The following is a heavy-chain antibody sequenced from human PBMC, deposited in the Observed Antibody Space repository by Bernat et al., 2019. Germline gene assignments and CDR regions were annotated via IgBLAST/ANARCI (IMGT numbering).Heavy chain of an antibody. CDR2: ISYDGSNK. D-gene: IGHD6-19*01. Sequence: QVQLVESGGGVVQPGRSLRLSCAASGFTFSSYGMHWVRQAPGKGLEGVAVISYDGSNKYYADSVKGRFTISRDNSKNTLYLQMNSLRAEDTAVYYCAKDGYSSGWGRNYYYYMDVWGKGTTVTVSS. V-gene: IGHV3-30*18. CDR1: GFTFSSYG. CDR3: AKDGYSSGWGRNYYYYMDV. J-gene: IGHJ6*03.